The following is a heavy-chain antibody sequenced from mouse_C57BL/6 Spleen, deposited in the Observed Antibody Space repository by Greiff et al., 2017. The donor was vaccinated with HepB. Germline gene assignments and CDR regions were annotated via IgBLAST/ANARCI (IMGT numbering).Heavy chain of an antibody. CDR2: IYPGSGST. CDR1: GYTFTSYW. CDR3: ASDWDSYWYVDV. Sequence: VQLQQSGAELVKPGASVKMSCKASGYTFTSYWITWVKQRPGQGLEWIGDIYPGSGSTNYNEKFKSKATLTVDTSSSTAYMQLSSLKSEDSAVYYCASDWDSYWYVDVWGTGTTVTVSS. V-gene: IGHV1-55*01. D-gene: IGHD4-1*01. J-gene: IGHJ1*03.